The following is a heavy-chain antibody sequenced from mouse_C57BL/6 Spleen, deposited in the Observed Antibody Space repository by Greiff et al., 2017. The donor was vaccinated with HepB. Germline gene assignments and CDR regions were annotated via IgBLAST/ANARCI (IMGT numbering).Heavy chain of an antibody. CDR1: GFTFSDYG. J-gene: IGHJ3*01. CDR2: ISSGSSTI. V-gene: IGHV5-17*01. D-gene: IGHD2-3*01. CDR3: ARGDYDGPFAY. Sequence: EVKLVESGGGLVKPGGSLKLSCAASGFTFSDYGMHWVRQAPEKGLEWVAYISSGSSTIYYADTVKGRFTISRDNAKNTLFLQMTSLRSEDTAMYYCARGDYDGPFAYWGQGTLVTVSA.